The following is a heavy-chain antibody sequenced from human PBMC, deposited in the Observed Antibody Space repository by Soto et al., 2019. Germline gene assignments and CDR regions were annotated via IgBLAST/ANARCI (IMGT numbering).Heavy chain of an antibody. D-gene: IGHD3-22*01. CDR2: IIPIFGTA. CDR3: ARGQGYYHGSGYYDVLYYFDY. V-gene: IGHV1-69*01. Sequence: QVQLVQSGAEVKKPGSSVKVSCKASGGTFSSYGISWVRQAPGQGLEWMGGIIPIFGTANYPQKFQGRVTITADESTSTGYMELSSLRSEDKAVYYCARGQGYYHGSGYYDVLYYFDYWGQGTLVTVSS. CDR1: GGTFSSYG. J-gene: IGHJ4*02.